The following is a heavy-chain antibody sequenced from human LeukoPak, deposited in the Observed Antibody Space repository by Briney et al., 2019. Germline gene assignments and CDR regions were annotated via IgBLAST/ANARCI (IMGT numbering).Heavy chain of an antibody. V-gene: IGHV3-23*01. CDR2: ISGSGGST. D-gene: IGHD3-10*01. CDR1: GFTFTSYA. CDR3: ANPKGLLWFGELSH. J-gene: IGHJ4*02. Sequence: GGPLRLSCAASGFTFTSYAMDWARQAPGKGLEYVSAISGSGGSTYYADSVKGRFTISRDNSKNTLYLQMNSLRAEDTAVYYCANPKGLLWFGELSHWGQGTLVTVSS.